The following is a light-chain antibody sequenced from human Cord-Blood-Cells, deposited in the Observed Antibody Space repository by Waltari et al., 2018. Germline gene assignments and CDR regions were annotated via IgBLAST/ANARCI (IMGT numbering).Light chain of an antibody. CDR2: LGS. CDR1: PSLLHSNGYNY. CDR3: MQALQTPWT. Sequence: DIVMTQSPLSLPVTSGEPASISCRSSPSLLHSNGYNYLDWYLQKPGQSPQLLIYLGSNRASGGPDRFSGSGSGTDFTLKISRVEAEDVGVYYCMQALQTPWTFGQWTKVEIK. J-gene: IGKJ1*01. V-gene: IGKV2-28*01.